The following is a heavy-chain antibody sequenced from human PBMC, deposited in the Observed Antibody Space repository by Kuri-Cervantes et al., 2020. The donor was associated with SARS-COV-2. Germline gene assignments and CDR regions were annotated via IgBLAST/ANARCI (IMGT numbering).Heavy chain of an antibody. D-gene: IGHD3-3*01. CDR3: ARDRLLYESHFLNSA. V-gene: IGHV1-8*01. Sequence: ASVKVSCKASGYTFTSYDINWVRQATGQGLEWMGWMNPNSGNTGYAQKFQGRVTMTRDASVSPACLDLGRPRFDDTVVYSCARDRLLYESHFLNSAWGQGTLVTVSS. CDR1: GYTFTSYD. CDR2: MNPNSGNT. J-gene: IGHJ5*02.